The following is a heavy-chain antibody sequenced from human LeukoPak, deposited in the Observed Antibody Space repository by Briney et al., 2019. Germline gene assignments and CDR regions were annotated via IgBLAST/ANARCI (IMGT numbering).Heavy chain of an antibody. CDR1: GDSIIGSSSY. J-gene: IGHJ4*02. D-gene: IGHD4-11*01. CDR2: IYSSGST. V-gene: IGHV4-39*02. Sequence: LSETLSLTCTVSGDSIIGSSSYWGWIRQPPGTGLEWVGSIYSSGSTYYNPSLRSRVTFFVDTSRNHFSLRLSSVTAAGTAVYYCARGYSDYRVDYWGQGTLVTVSS. CDR3: ARGYSDYRVDY.